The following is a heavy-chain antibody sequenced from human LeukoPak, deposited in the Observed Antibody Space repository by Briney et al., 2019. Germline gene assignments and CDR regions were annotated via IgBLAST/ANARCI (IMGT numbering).Heavy chain of an antibody. J-gene: IGHJ4*02. D-gene: IGHD6-13*01. V-gene: IGHV3-21*01. CDR2: ISSSGSYI. Sequence: PGGSLRVSCAASGFTFSIYSMDWVRQAPGKGLEWVSSISSSGSYIYYADSLKGRFTISRDNAKNSLYLQMNSLRAEDTAVYYCAREDASSWDYWGQGILVTVSS. CDR1: GFTFSIYS. CDR3: AREDASSWDY.